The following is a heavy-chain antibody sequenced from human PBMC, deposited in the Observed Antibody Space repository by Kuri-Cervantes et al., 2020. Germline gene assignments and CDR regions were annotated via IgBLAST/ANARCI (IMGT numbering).Heavy chain of an antibody. J-gene: IGHJ6*02. CDR1: GFTFSSYG. CDR2: ISYDGSNK. CDR3: AKTIVGATTDGYYGMDV. D-gene: IGHD1-26*01. Sequence: GESLKISCAASGFTFSSYGMHWVRQAPGKGLEWVAVISYDGSNKYYADSVKGRFTISRDNSKNTLYLQMNSLRAEDTAVYYCAKTIVGATTDGYYGMDVWGQGTTVTDSS. V-gene: IGHV3-30*18.